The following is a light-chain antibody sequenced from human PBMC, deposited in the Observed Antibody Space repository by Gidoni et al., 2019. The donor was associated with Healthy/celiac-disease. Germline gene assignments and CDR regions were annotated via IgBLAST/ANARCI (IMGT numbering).Light chain of an antibody. CDR2: GAS. CDR3: QQYGSSPF. Sequence: EIVLTQSPGTLSLSPGERATLSCRTSQSVSSSYLAWYQRKPGQTHRLLISGASSRATGIPDGFSGSGSGTDFTLIISRLEPEDFAVYYCQQYGSSPFFGGGTKVEIK. V-gene: IGKV3-20*01. CDR1: QSVSSSY. J-gene: IGKJ4*01.